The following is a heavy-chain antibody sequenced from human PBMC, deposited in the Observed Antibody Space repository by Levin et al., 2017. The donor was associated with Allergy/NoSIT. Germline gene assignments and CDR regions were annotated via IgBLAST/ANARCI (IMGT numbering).Heavy chain of an antibody. CDR3: AKGVAAAANYFDY. CDR1: GFTFDDYA. CDR2: ISWNSGSI. V-gene: IGHV3-9*01. J-gene: IGHJ4*02. D-gene: IGHD6-13*01. Sequence: GGSLRLSCAASGFTFDDYAMHWVRQAPGKGLEWVSGISWNSGSIGYADSVKGRFTISRDNAKNSLYLQMNSLRAEDTAVYYCAKGVAAAANYFDYWGQGTLVTVSS.